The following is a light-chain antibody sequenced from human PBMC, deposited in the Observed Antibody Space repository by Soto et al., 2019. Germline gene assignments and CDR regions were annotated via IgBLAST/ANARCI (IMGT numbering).Light chain of an antibody. V-gene: IGKV3-11*01. Sequence: EIVLTQSPATLSLSPGERATLSCRASQTISSYLLWYQQKPGQAPRLLIYDASNRATGIPARFSGSGSETDFTLTISSLEPEDCAVYYCQHRMNWPLTFGQGTRLEI. CDR2: DAS. CDR3: QHRMNWPLT. CDR1: QTISSY. J-gene: IGKJ5*01.